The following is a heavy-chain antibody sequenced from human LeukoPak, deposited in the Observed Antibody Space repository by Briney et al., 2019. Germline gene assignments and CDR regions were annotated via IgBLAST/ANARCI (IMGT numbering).Heavy chain of an antibody. CDR3: ARVWDDSPRVRFDD. CDR2: ISPFNGQT. Sequence: GPSVKVSCKASGYHFINYAISWVRQAPGQGLEWMGWISPFNGQTNYAQNLQDRVTMTMDTTTSTASMERRGVRSDDTGLYYCARVWDDSPRVRFDDWGQGTRVIVSS. CDR1: GYHFINYA. D-gene: IGHD3-22*01. J-gene: IGHJ4*01. V-gene: IGHV1-18*04.